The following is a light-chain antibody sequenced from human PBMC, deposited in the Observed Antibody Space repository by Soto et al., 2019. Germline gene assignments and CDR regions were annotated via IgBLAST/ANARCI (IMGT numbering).Light chain of an antibody. CDR1: SSDVGSHNL. CDR2: EVS. J-gene: IGLJ7*01. CDR3: CSYGGSRAV. V-gene: IGLV2-23*02. Sequence: QSVLTQPASVSGSPGQSITISCTGTSSDVGSHNLVSWYQQHPGQAPKHMISEVSKRPLGVSARFSASKSGNTASLTISGLQAEDESDYYCCSYGGSRAVFGGGTQLTVL.